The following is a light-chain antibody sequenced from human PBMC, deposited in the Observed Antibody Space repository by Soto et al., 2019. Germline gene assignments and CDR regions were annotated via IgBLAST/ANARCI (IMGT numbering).Light chain of an antibody. CDR2: DVI. V-gene: IGLV2-11*01. J-gene: IGLJ1*01. CDR1: SSDVGGYSY. Sequence: QSALTQPRSVSGSPGQSVTISCSGTSSDVGGYSYVSWYQQRPGKAPKLMIYDVITRPSGVPAPFSGSKSGNTASLTISGLQVEDEADYFCCSYAGSYTFVFGTGTKVTVL. CDR3: CSYAGSYTFV.